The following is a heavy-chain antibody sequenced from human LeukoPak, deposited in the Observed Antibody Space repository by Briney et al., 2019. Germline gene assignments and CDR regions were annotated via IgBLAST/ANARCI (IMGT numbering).Heavy chain of an antibody. CDR1: GGSISSSNW. Sequence: SETLSLTCAVSGGSISSSNWWSWVRQPPGKGLEWIGEIYHSGSTNYNPSLKSRVTISVDKSKNQFSLKLSSVAAADTAVYYCARSPNWFGDLVESVVDYYGMDVWGQGTTVTVSS. J-gene: IGHJ6*02. CDR2: IYHSGST. CDR3: ARSPNWFGDLVESVVDYYGMDV. D-gene: IGHD3-10*01. V-gene: IGHV4-4*02.